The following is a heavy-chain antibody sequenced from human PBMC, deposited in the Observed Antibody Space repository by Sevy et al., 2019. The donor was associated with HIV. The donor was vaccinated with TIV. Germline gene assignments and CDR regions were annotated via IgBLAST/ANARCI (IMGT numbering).Heavy chain of an antibody. D-gene: IGHD2-8*02. V-gene: IGHV4-31*03. J-gene: IGHJ2*01. CDR1: GDSITNGDYY. CDR3: ARGDTVLPTGGFDL. Sequence: SETLSLTCTVSGDSITNGDYYWTWIRQHPGKGLEWIGYIYYTGSTYYNPSLESRLTMSIDTSKNQFSLRLTSVTAADTAIYYCARGDTVLPTGGFDLWGRGTLDTVSS. CDR2: IYYTGST.